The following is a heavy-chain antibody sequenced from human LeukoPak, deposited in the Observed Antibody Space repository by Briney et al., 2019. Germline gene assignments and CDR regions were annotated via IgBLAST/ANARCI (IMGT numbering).Heavy chain of an antibody. Sequence: GGSLRLSCAASGFTFSSYGMSWVRQAPGKGLEWVSAISGSGGSTYYADSVKGRFTISRDNARNSLYLQMNSLRAEDTAVYYCARDGLAAATLHWCFDLWGRGTLVTVSS. D-gene: IGHD2-15*01. J-gene: IGHJ2*01. CDR1: GFTFSSYG. CDR2: ISGSGGST. CDR3: ARDGLAAATLHWCFDL. V-gene: IGHV3-23*01.